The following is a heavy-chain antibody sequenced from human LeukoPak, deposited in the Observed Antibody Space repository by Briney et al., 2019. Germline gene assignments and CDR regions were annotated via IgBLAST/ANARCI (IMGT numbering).Heavy chain of an antibody. CDR3: ARAQEDIVVVPGARGFEY. Sequence: GGSLRLSCAASGFTFSSYEMNWVRQAPGKGLEWVSYISSSGSTIYYADSVKGRCTISRDNAKNSLYLQMNRLRVEDTAAYYCARAQEDIVVVPGARGFEYWGQGTLVTVSS. CDR2: ISSSGSTI. CDR1: GFTFSSYE. V-gene: IGHV3-48*03. J-gene: IGHJ4*02. D-gene: IGHD2-2*01.